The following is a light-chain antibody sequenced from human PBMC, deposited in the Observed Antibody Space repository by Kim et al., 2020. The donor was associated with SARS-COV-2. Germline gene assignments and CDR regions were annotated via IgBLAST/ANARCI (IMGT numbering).Light chain of an antibody. CDR3: AAWDGSLNGHV. J-gene: IGLJ1*01. Sequence: GQRVTISCSGSSSNIGPNAVNWYQQVPGTAPKVLIYNNNRRPSGVSDRFAGSKSGTSASLAISGLQSEDEADYYCAAWDGSLNGHVFGTGTKVTVL. V-gene: IGLV1-44*01. CDR2: NNN. CDR1: SSNIGPNA.